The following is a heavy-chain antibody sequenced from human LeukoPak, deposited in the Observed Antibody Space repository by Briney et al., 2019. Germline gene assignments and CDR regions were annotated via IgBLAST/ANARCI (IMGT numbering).Heavy chain of an antibody. CDR1: GYTFTSYY. CDR2: INPANGYA. V-gene: IGHV1-3*01. CDR3: ARDSGERGSGSYLIAY. D-gene: IGHD3-10*01. Sequence: ASVKVSCKASGYTFTSYYMHWVRQAPGQTLEWLGWINPANGYAKYSQELQGRVTITRDTSASAAYMELSRLRSDDTAVYYCARDSGERGSGSYLIAYWGQGTLVTVSS. J-gene: IGHJ4*02.